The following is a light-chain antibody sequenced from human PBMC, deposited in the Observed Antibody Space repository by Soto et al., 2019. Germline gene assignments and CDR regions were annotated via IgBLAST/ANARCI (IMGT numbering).Light chain of an antibody. J-gene: IGKJ4*01. V-gene: IGKV3-15*01. CDR2: DAS. CDR1: QSVSYH. CDR3: QQYNNWPLT. Sequence: VVMTQTPATLSVSPGGRVTLSCRASQSVSYHVAWYQQKPGQTPRLVIYDASIRASGIPARFSGSGSGTEFSLTISSLQSEDFAIYYCQQYNNWPLTFGGGTKVDI.